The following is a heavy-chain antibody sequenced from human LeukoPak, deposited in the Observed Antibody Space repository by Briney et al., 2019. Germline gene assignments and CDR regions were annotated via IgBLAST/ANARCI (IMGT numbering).Heavy chain of an antibody. J-gene: IGHJ6*02. D-gene: IGHD3-22*01. Sequence: PGGSLRLSCVASGFTSNMYDMHWVRQATGKGLEWVSAIGTAGDPYYPGSVKGRFTISRENAKNSLYLQMDSLRAEDTAVYYCARDGYYYDMDVWGQGTTVTASS. CDR3: ARDGYYYDMDV. V-gene: IGHV3-13*05. CDR2: IGTAGDP. CDR1: GFTSNMYD.